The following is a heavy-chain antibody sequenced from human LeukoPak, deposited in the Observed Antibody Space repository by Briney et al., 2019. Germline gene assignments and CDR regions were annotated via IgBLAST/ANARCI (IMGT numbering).Heavy chain of an antibody. Sequence: ASVKVSCKASGYPFIIYVIHWVRQAPGQRLEWMGWINPDNGNTQYSQKFLGRVTITRDTSASTAYMELSSLRSEDTAVYYCARDRGGSGDFDYWGQGTLVTVSS. J-gene: IGHJ4*02. D-gene: IGHD3-10*01. CDR1: GYPFIIYV. V-gene: IGHV1-3*01. CDR3: ARDRGGSGDFDY. CDR2: INPDNGNT.